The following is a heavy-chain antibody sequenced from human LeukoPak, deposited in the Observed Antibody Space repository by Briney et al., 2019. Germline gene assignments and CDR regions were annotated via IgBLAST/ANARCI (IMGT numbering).Heavy chain of an antibody. CDR1: GFTFSSYD. J-gene: IGHJ4*02. V-gene: IGHV3-23*01. Sequence: PGGPLRLACAASGFTFSSYDMIWVRQAPGKGLEWVSDISGSGGITNYADSVKGRFIISRDSSKETLDLQMNSLRVEDTAVYYCAKLGSSWYYFDYWGQGTLVTVSS. CDR3: AKLGSSWYYFDY. D-gene: IGHD6-13*01. CDR2: ISGSGGIT.